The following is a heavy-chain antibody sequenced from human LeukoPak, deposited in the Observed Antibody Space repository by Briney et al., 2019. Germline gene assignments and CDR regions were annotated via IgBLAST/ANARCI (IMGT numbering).Heavy chain of an antibody. Sequence: GGSLRLSCAASGFTFSSYAMSWVRQAPGKGLEWVSAISGSGGSTYYADSVKGRFTISRGNSKDTLYLQMNSLRAEDTAVYYCAKDVRYDPTPGWFDPWGQGTLVTVSS. CDR3: AKDVRYDPTPGWFDP. D-gene: IGHD1-14*01. J-gene: IGHJ5*02. CDR2: ISGSGGST. V-gene: IGHV3-23*01. CDR1: GFTFSSYA.